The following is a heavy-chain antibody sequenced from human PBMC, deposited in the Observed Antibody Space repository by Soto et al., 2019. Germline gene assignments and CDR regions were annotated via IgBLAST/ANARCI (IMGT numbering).Heavy chain of an antibody. CDR2: IKQDGSEK. Sequence: PGGSLRLSCVASGFTFSTYWMSWVRQAPGKGLEWVANIKQDGSEKYYVDSEKGRFTITRDNAKNSLFLQMNSLRVEDTAVYYCAREEGRCSGGRCKYYFDFWGPGTLVTVSS. V-gene: IGHV3-7*01. D-gene: IGHD2-15*01. CDR3: AREEGRCSGGRCKYYFDF. CDR1: GFTFSTYW. J-gene: IGHJ4*02.